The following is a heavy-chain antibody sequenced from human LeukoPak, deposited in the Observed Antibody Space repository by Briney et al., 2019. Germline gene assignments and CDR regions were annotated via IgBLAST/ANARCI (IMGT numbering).Heavy chain of an antibody. Sequence: PSETLSLTCTVSGGSISSYYWSWIRQPPGKGLEWIGYIYYSGSTNYNPSLKSRVTISVDTSKNQFSLKLSSVTAADTAVYYCARDPGGSASGYFDLWGRGTLVTVSS. CDR2: IYYSGST. CDR3: ARDPGGSASGYFDL. CDR1: GGSISSYY. D-gene: IGHD3-10*01. V-gene: IGHV4-59*01. J-gene: IGHJ2*01.